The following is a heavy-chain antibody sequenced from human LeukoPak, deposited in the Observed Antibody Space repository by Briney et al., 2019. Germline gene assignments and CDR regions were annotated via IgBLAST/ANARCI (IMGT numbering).Heavy chain of an antibody. V-gene: IGHV1-2*04. CDR1: GGTFSSYA. J-gene: IGHJ6*02. CDR2: INPNSGGT. CDR3: AVPWFGELQEMDV. D-gene: IGHD3-10*01. Sequence: ASVKVSCKASGGTFSSYAISWVRQAPGQGLEWMGWINPNSGGTNYAQKFQGWVTMTRDTSISTAYMELSRLRSDDTAVYYCAVPWFGELQEMDVWGQGTTVTVSS.